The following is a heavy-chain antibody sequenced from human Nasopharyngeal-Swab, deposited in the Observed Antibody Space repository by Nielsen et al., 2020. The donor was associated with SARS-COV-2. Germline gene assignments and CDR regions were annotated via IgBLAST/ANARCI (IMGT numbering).Heavy chain of an antibody. CDR3: TTRGRYSSSAPYYFDY. D-gene: IGHD6-13*01. CDR2: IKSKTAGGTT. Sequence: GGSLRLSCAASGFTFTSYAMNWVRQAPGKGLEWVGRIKSKTAGGTTDYAAPVKGRFTISRDDSKNTLYLQMNSLKTEDTAVYYCTTRGRYSSSAPYYFDYWGQGTLVTVSS. CDR1: GFTFTSYA. J-gene: IGHJ4*02. V-gene: IGHV3-15*01.